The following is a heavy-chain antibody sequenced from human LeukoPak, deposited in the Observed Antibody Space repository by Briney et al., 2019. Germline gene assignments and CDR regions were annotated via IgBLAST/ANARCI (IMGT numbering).Heavy chain of an antibody. Sequence: SGRSLRLSCAASGFTFDDYAMHWVRQAPGKGLEWVSAISGSGGSTYYADSVKGRFTISRDNSKNTLYLQMNSLRAEDTAVYYCAGSSGYDYWGQGTLVTVSS. D-gene: IGHD3-22*01. J-gene: IGHJ4*02. CDR3: AGSSGYDY. CDR2: ISGSGGST. V-gene: IGHV3-23*01. CDR1: GFTFDDYA.